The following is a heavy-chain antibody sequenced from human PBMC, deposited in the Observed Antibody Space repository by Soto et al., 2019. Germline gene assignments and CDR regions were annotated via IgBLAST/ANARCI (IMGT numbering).Heavy chain of an antibody. Sequence: QVQLVESGGGVVQPGRCLRLSCAASGFTFSSYGMHWVRQAPGKGLEWVAVISYDGSNKYYADSVKGRFTISRDNSKNTLYLQMNSLRAEDTAVYYCAKDSTQYSSSWYWYYYYGMDVWGQGTTVTVSS. D-gene: IGHD6-13*01. CDR3: AKDSTQYSSSWYWYYYYGMDV. CDR1: GFTFSSYG. CDR2: ISYDGSNK. V-gene: IGHV3-30*18. J-gene: IGHJ6*02.